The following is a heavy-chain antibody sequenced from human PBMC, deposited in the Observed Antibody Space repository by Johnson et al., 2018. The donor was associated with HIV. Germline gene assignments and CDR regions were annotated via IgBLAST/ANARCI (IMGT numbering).Heavy chain of an antibody. V-gene: IGHV3-20*04. CDR2: INWNGGTT. CDR3: AKDMGYTSFGYGFDI. CDR1: GFTVSSNY. J-gene: IGHJ3*02. Sequence: VQLVESGGGLIQPGGSLRLSCAASGFTVSSNYMSWVRQAPGKGLEWVSHINWNGGTTGYADSVMGRFTISRDNAKNSLYLQMNSLRAEDTALYYCAKDMGYTSFGYGFDIWGQGTMVTVSS. D-gene: IGHD6-13*01.